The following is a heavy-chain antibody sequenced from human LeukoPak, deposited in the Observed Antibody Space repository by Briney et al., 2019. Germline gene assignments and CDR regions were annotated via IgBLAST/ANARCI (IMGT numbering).Heavy chain of an antibody. Sequence: SGTSLRLSCRACGFTYSHFDVLGARQSRGRGLVCVADIWSDATNEYYATSVKGRCTISRDNFKKAVSLQMNSLRTEDTAVYYCAKDAQRGFDYSNSLEHWGQGSLVTVSS. J-gene: IGHJ4*02. CDR2: IWSDATNE. D-gene: IGHD4-11*01. V-gene: IGHV3-33*06. CDR3: AKDAQRGFDYSNSLEH. CDR1: GFTYSHFD.